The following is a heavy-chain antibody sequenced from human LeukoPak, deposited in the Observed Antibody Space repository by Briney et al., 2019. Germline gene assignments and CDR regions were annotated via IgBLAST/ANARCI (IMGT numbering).Heavy chain of an antibody. V-gene: IGHV1-18*01. J-gene: IGHJ4*02. CDR2: ISAYNGNT. CDR1: GYTFTSYG. Sequence: ASVKVSCKASGYTFTSYGISWVRQAPGQGLEWMGWISAYNGNTNYAQKLQGRVTMTTDTSTSTAYMGLRSLRSDDTAVYYCARDYPDGAITGTTKKDGALDYWGQGTLVTVSS. CDR3: ARDYPDGAITGTTKKDGALDY. D-gene: IGHD1-7*01.